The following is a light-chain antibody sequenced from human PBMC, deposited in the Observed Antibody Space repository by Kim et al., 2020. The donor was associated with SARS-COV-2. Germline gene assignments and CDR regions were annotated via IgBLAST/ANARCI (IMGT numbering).Light chain of an antibody. CDR2: DAS. CDR3: RQYNSAPPLT. V-gene: IGKV3-20*01. J-gene: IGKJ4*01. Sequence: SPGERATLACRARRGVAEQLAWYQQKPGQAPRTLIYDASNRAIGIPDKFSGSGSGTDFTLTISRLEPEDSALYYCRQYNSAPPLTFGGGTKVDIK. CDR1: RGVAEQ.